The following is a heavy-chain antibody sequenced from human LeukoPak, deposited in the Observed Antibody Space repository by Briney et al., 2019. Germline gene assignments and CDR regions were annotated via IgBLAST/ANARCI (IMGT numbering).Heavy chain of an antibody. J-gene: IGHJ4*02. CDR3: VRLTIMGATNY. CDR2: ISSDGTKT. CDR1: GFTFSSYS. V-gene: IGHV3-74*01. Sequence: AGGSLRLSCAASGFTFSSYSMNWVRQAPGKGLVWVSYISSDGTKTAYADSVKGRFTISRDNANNTLYLQMNSLRAEDTALYYCVRLTIMGATNYWGQGTLVTVSS. D-gene: IGHD1-26*01.